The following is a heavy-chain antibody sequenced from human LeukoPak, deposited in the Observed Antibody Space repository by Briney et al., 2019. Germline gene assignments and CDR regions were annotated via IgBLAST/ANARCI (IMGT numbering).Heavy chain of an antibody. D-gene: IGHD4-17*01. Sequence: GGSLRLSCAASGFTFSSYGMSWVRQAPGKGLEWVSAISGSGGSTYYADSVKGRFTISRDNSKNALYLQMNSLRAEDTAVYYCAKDSGDYIDYWGQGTLVTVSS. J-gene: IGHJ4*02. CDR3: AKDSGDYIDY. CDR1: GFTFSSYG. CDR2: ISGSGGST. V-gene: IGHV3-23*01.